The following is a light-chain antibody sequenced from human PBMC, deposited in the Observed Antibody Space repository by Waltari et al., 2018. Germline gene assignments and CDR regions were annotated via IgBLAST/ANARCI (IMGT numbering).Light chain of an antibody. V-gene: IGLV2-14*01. Sequence: QSALTQPASVSGSPGQSITISCTGTSSDVGGYNSVSWYQQHPGKAPNLMIYDVSERPSGVSNHFSGSKSGNTASLTISGLQAEDEADYYCSSYTSSNTWVFGGGTKLTVL. CDR3: SSYTSSNTWV. CDR1: SSDVGGYNS. J-gene: IGLJ3*02. CDR2: DVS.